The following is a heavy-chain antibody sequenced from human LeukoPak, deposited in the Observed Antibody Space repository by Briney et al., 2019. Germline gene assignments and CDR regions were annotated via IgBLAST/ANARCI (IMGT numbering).Heavy chain of an antibody. CDR2: ISGSGGSR. J-gene: IGHJ4*02. CDR1: GFTLRGYA. Sequence: PGGSLRLSCAASGFTLRGYAMSWVRQAPGKGLEWVSGISGSGGSRYYADSVKGRFTISRDNSENTLYLQMNSLRVEDTAVYFCAKAGSDILTYLDYWGQGTLVTVSS. V-gene: IGHV3-23*01. D-gene: IGHD3-9*01. CDR3: AKAGSDILTYLDY.